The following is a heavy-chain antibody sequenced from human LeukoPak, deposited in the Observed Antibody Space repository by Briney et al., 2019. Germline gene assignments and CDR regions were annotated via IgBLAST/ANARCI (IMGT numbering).Heavy chain of an antibody. J-gene: IGHJ3*02. Sequence: PSQTLSLTCTVSGGSISSGSYYWSWIRQPAGKGLEWIGRIYTSGSTNYNPSLKSRVTISVDTSKNQFSLKLSSVTAADTAVYYCARGKENYDFWSVQSGSDAFDIWGQGTMVTVSS. D-gene: IGHD3-3*01. V-gene: IGHV4-61*02. CDR2: IYTSGST. CDR3: ARGKENYDFWSVQSGSDAFDI. CDR1: GGSISSGSYY.